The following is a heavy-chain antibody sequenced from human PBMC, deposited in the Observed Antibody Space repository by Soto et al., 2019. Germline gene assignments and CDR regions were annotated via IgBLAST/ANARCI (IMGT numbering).Heavy chain of an antibody. CDR1: GDSISSYY. J-gene: IGHJ4*02. V-gene: IGHV4-59*08. D-gene: IGHD2-15*01. Sequence: SETLSLTCTVSGDSISSYYWSWIRQPPGKGLEWIGSVYYSGSTNYNPSLKSRVTISVDTSKNQFSLKLSSVTAADTAVYYCARHGGQYCSADSCQVYRPFFDYWGQGTPVTVSS. CDR2: VYYSGST. CDR3: ARHGGQYCSADSCQVYRPFFDY.